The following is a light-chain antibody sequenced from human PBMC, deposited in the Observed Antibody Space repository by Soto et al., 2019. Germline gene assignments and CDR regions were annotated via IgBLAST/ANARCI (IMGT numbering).Light chain of an antibody. CDR3: QQRRSWPPTIT. Sequence: EIVVTQSPATLSLSPGERATLSCRASQSVNIYLAWYQQKPGQAPRLLIYDASYRATDIPPRFSGSGSGTDFTLTISSLEPEDYAVYYCQQRRSWPPTITFGQGTRLEIK. CDR1: QSVNIY. J-gene: IGKJ5*01. V-gene: IGKV3-11*01. CDR2: DAS.